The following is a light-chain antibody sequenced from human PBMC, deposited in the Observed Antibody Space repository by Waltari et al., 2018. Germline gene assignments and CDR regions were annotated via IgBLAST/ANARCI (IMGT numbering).Light chain of an antibody. V-gene: IGKV1-39*01. J-gene: IGKJ2*01. CDR3: QQTYSVPYT. CDR2: AAS. CDR1: QSVSSY. Sequence: DIQMTQSPSSLSASVGDRVTITCRASQSVSSYLNWYQQRPGKAPKVLMFAASSLQSGVPSRFSGSGSGTDYTLTITTLQPEDFATYYCQQTYSVPYTFGQGTKLEIK.